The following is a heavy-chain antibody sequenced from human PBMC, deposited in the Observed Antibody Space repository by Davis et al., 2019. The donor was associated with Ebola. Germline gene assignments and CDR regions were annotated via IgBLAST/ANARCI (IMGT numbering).Heavy chain of an antibody. CDR3: ARGISGGTVTLGD. CDR2: IYRSGRT. D-gene: IGHD3-16*01. CDR1: GFTVSSNY. J-gene: IGHJ1*01. Sequence: PGGSLRLSCAASGFTVSSNYMSWVRQAPGKGLEWVAVIYRSGRTFYADSVKGRFTISRDNSNNTLYLQMDTLRTEDTAVYHCARGISGGTVTLGDWGQGTLVTVSS. V-gene: IGHV3-66*02.